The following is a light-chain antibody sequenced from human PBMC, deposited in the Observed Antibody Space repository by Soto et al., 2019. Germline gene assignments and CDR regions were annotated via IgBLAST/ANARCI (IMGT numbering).Light chain of an antibody. J-gene: IGKJ3*01. CDR3: QQYGSSPFT. CDR1: QSVSSSY. CDR2: GAS. V-gene: IGKV3-20*01. Sequence: EIVLTQSPGTLSLSPGERATLSCRASQSVSSSYLAWYQQKPGQAPRLLIYGASSRATGIPDRFSGSGSGTDLPLTISRLEPEDFVVYYCQQYGSSPFTFGPGTKVDIK.